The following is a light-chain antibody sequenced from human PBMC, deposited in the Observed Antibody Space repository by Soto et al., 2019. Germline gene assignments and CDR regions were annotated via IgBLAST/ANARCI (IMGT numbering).Light chain of an antibody. Sequence: QSALTQPASVSGSPGQSIPISCTGTSDDIGANNYVSWYQHHPGKALKILIYEAANRPSGISHRFSGSKSGNTASLTISGLQAEDEADYFCTSYTSASTLVFGGGTKLTVL. J-gene: IGLJ2*01. V-gene: IGLV2-14*01. CDR2: EAA. CDR1: SDDIGANNY. CDR3: TSYTSASTLV.